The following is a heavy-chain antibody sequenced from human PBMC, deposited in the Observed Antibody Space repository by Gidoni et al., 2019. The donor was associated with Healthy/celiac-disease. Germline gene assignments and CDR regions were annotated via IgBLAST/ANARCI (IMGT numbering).Heavy chain of an antibody. CDR3: AKENYDILTGWPAFDI. CDR1: GFTFSSYA. J-gene: IGHJ3*02. Sequence: EVQLLESGGGLVQPGGSLRLSCAASGFTFSSYAMSWVRQAPGKGLEWCSAISGSGGSTYYADSVKGRFTISRDNSKNTLYLQMNSLRAEDTAVYYCAKENYDILTGWPAFDIWGQGTMVTVSS. D-gene: IGHD3-9*01. V-gene: IGHV3-23*01. CDR2: ISGSGGST.